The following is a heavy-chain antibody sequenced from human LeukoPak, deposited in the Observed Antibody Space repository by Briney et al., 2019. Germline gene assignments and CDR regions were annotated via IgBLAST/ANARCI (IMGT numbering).Heavy chain of an antibody. V-gene: IGHV3-23*01. CDR3: AKDREVGAYWDFDY. D-gene: IGHD1-26*01. CDR2: ISGSGGST. CDR1: GCTFSNYA. Sequence: PGGSLRLSCADSGCTFSNYAMSWVRQAPGKGLEWVSAISGSGGSTYYADSVKGRFTISRDNSKNTLYLQMNTLRAEDTAVYYCAKDREVGAYWDFDYWGQGTLVIVSS. J-gene: IGHJ4*02.